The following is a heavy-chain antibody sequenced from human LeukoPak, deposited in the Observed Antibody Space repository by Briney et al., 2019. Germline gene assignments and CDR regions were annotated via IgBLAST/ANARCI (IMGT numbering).Heavy chain of an antibody. CDR1: GGSISSGSYY. CDR3: ARGPYDYVWGSYPLPQAYYFDY. Sequence: PSETLSLTCTVSGGSISSGSYYWSWVRQPAGKGLEWIGRIYTSGSTNYNPSLKSRVTISVDTSKNQFSLKLSSVTAADTAVYYCARGPYDYVWGSYPLPQAYYFDYWGQGTLVTVSS. J-gene: IGHJ4*02. CDR2: IYTSGST. V-gene: IGHV4-61*02. D-gene: IGHD3-16*02.